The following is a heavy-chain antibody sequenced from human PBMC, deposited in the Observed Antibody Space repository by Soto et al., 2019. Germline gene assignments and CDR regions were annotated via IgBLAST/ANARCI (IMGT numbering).Heavy chain of an antibody. D-gene: IGHD3-16*01. Sequence: QVHLVESGGGVVQPGRSLRLSCAASGFTFSTYGMHWVRQAPGKGLEWVAAISYDGSDKYYGDSVKGRFTISRDNSRNTLYLQMNSLRAEHSAVYYCAKTPWESYSSHYFDYWGQGNLVSVSS. CDR2: ISYDGSDK. CDR1: GFTFSTYG. V-gene: IGHV3-30*18. J-gene: IGHJ4*02. CDR3: AKTPWESYSSHYFDY.